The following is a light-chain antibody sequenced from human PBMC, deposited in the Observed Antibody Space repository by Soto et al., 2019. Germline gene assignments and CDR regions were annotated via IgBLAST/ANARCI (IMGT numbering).Light chain of an antibody. Sequence: QAVVTQPRSVSGSPGQSVTISCTGTSSDVGGYNYVSWYQQHPGKAPKVMIYDVSEGPSGVPDRFSGSKSGNTASLTISGLQAEDEADYYCCSYAGSPRYVLGTGTKLTVL. CDR3: CSYAGSPRYV. CDR2: DVS. J-gene: IGLJ1*01. V-gene: IGLV2-11*01. CDR1: SSDVGGYNY.